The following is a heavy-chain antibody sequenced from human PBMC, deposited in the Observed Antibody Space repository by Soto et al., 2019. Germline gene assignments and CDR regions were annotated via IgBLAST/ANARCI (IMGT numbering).Heavy chain of an antibody. J-gene: IGHJ6*02. D-gene: IGHD3-10*01. CDR3: AREGYYSGSGTYSPPRFYGMDV. CDR1: GYTFSCYA. V-gene: IGHV1-18*01. Sequence: GASLKVSCKASGYTFSCYAISWARQAPGQGLEWMGWISDYNGNTQYAQKFQGRVFMTTDTATRTAYMELRGLRSDDTAVYFCAREGYYSGSGTYSPPRFYGMDVWGQGTTVTVSS. CDR2: ISDYNGNT.